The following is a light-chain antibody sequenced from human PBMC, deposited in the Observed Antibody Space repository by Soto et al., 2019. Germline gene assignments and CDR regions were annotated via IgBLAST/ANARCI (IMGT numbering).Light chain of an antibody. V-gene: IGKV1-9*01. CDR2: AAS. CDR1: QGISSY. J-gene: IGKJ4*01. Sequence: DIQLTQSPSFLSASVGDRVTITCRASQGISSYLAWYQQKPGKAPKLLIYAASTLQSGVPSRFSGSGSGTEFTLTISILQPEDFATYYCQLLNSYPLTFGGGTKVDIK. CDR3: QLLNSYPLT.